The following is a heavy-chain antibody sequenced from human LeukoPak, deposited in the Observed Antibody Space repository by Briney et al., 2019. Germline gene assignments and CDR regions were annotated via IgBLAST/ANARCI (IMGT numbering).Heavy chain of an antibody. Sequence: GGSLRLSCAASGFTFSSYAMSWVRQAPGKGLEWASAISGSGGSTYYADSVKGRFTISRDNSKNTLYLQMNSLRAEDTAVYYCASPSSSGYSYGFDYWGQGTLVTVSS. J-gene: IGHJ4*02. V-gene: IGHV3-23*01. CDR2: ISGSGGST. D-gene: IGHD3-22*01. CDR3: ASPSSSGYSYGFDY. CDR1: GFTFSSYA.